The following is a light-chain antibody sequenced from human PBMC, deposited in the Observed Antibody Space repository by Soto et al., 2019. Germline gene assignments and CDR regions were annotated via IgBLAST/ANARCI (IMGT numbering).Light chain of an antibody. CDR2: AAS. J-gene: IGKJ1*01. V-gene: IGKV1-27*01. Sequence: DIQMTQSPSTLSASVGDRVTITGRASQGISNYLAWYQQKPGKVPKLLIYAASTLQSGVPSRFSGSGSGTDFTLTISSLQPEDVATYYCQKYNSASWTFGHGTKVEIK. CDR1: QGISNY. CDR3: QKYNSASWT.